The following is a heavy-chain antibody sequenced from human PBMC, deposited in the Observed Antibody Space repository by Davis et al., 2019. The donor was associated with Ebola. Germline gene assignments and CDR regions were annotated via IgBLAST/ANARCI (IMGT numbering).Heavy chain of an antibody. Sequence: GESLKISCAASGFTVSSNYMSWVRQAPGKGLEWVSVIYSGGSTYYADSVKGRFTISRDNSKNTLYLQMNSLRAEDTAVYYCATAMVQGVISMVDYWGQGTLVTVSS. CDR2: IYSGGST. D-gene: IGHD3-10*01. CDR1: GFTVSSNY. V-gene: IGHV3-66*01. J-gene: IGHJ4*02. CDR3: ATAMVQGVISMVDY.